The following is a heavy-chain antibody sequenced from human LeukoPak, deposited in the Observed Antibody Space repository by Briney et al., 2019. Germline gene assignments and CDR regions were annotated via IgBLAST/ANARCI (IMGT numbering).Heavy chain of an antibody. D-gene: IGHD6-6*01. CDR3: ARGYSSSSGYYYYYMDV. V-gene: IGHV3-64*01. CDR1: GFTLSSYA. Sequence: GGSLRLSCAASGFTLSSYAMHWVRQAPGKGLEYVSAISSNGGSTYYANSVKGRFTISRDNSKNTLYLQMGSLRAEDMAVYYCARGYSSSSGYYYYYMDVWGKGTTVTVSS. CDR2: ISSNGGST. J-gene: IGHJ6*03.